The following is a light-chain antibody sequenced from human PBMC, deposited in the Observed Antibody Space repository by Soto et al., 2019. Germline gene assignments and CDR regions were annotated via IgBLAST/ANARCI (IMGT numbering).Light chain of an antibody. CDR2: DAS. J-gene: IGKJ4*01. V-gene: IGKV3-11*01. Sequence: EIVLTQSPATLSLSPGERATLSCRASQSVSSYLAWYQQKPGQAPRLLSYDASNRAAGIPARFSGSGSGTDYTRTISSLEPEDFAVYYGQQRSNWLTVGGGNKVEIK. CDR1: QSVSSY. CDR3: QQRSNWLT.